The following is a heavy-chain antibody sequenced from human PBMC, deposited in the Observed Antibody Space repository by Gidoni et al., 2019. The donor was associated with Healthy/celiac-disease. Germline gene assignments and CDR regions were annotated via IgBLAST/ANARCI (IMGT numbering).Heavy chain of an antibody. CDR2: ISYDGSNK. CDR3: ANGGNSVY. Sequence: QVQLVESGGGVVQPGSSLRLSCASSGLSFSSYGMHWVRQAPGKGLEWVAVISYDGSNKYYADSVKVRFTISRDNSKNTLYLQMNSLRAEDTAVYYCANGGNSVYWGQGTLVTVSS. J-gene: IGHJ4*02. D-gene: IGHD2-21*02. CDR1: GLSFSSYG. V-gene: IGHV3-30*18.